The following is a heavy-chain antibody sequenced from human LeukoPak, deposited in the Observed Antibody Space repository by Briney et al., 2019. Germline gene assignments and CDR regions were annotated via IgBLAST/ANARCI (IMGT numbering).Heavy chain of an antibody. V-gene: IGHV3-9*01. CDR2: ISWNGGVV. Sequence: GGSLRLSCAGSGFLFENYAMHWVRLLPGKGLEWVSGISWNGGVVAYMDSVRGRFIISRDNSKNSLYLQMASLKAEDTALYYCTKIAVPVPGRYHIDGWGKGTTVTVSS. CDR1: GFLFENYA. CDR3: TKIAVPVPGRYHIDG. J-gene: IGHJ6*03. D-gene: IGHD3-16*02.